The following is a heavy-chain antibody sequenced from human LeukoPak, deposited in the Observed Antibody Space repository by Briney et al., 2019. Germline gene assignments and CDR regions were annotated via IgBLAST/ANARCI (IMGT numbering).Heavy chain of an antibody. Sequence: GASVKVSCKASGYTFTSYYMHWVRQAPGQGPEWMGIINPSGGSTSYAQRFQGRVTMTRDTSTSTVYMELSSLGSEDTAVYYCAREQRWLLDAFDIWGQGTMVTVSS. V-gene: IGHV1-46*01. D-gene: IGHD5-24*01. CDR3: AREQRWLLDAFDI. J-gene: IGHJ3*02. CDR2: INPSGGST. CDR1: GYTFTSYY.